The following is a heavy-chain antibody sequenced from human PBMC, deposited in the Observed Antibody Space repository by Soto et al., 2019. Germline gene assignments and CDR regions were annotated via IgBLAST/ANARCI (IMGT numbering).Heavy chain of an antibody. CDR2: ISSRSRAI. V-gene: IGHV3-48*02. D-gene: IGHD1-1*01. CDR3: ARDSGRGYGMDV. Sequence: PGGSLRLSCAASGFTFSSHHMDWVRQAPGKGLEWVSYISSRSRAIYYADSVEGRFTISRDNARNSLYLQMNSLRDEDTAVYYCARDSGRGYGMDVWGQGTTVTVSS. J-gene: IGHJ6*02. CDR1: GFTFSSHH.